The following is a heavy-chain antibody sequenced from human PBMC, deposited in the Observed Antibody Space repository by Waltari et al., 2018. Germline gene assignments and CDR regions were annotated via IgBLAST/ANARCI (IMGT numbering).Heavy chain of an antibody. CDR3: AKAAGGGWNLKGYYFDY. J-gene: IGHJ4*02. D-gene: IGHD1-7*01. Sequence: EVQLVESGGGLVQPGGSLRLSCAASGFTFSAYRMHWVRQAPGKGLEWVSAISGSGGSTYYADSVKGRFTISRDNSKNTLYLQMNSLRAEDTAVYYCAKAAGGGWNLKGYYFDYWGQGTLVTVSS. V-gene: IGHV3-23*04. CDR2: ISGSGGST. CDR1: GFTFSAYR.